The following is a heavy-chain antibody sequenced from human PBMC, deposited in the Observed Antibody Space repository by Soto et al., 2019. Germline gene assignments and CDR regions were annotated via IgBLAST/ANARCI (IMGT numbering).Heavy chain of an antibody. CDR1: GCSMSNYY. J-gene: IGHJ4*02. CDR2: IYFTGST. D-gene: IGHD5-12*01. CDR3: ARVGSGYVRGFDY. Sequence: PXETLSLTCTGAGCSMSNYYWSWIRQPPGKGLEWIGYIYFTGSTRYNSSLKSRVTISVDTSKNQFSLKLYSVTAADTAVYYCARVGSGYVRGFDYWGQGILVTVSS. V-gene: IGHV4-59*01.